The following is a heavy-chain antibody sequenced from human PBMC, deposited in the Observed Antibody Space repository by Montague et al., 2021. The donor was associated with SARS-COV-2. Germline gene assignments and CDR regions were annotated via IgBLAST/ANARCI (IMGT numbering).Heavy chain of an antibody. V-gene: IGHV3-23*01. J-gene: IGHJ4*02. D-gene: IGHD3-10*01. CDR2: ISGSGGST. Sequence: SLSLSYTASGFTFSSYAMSWVRQAPGKGLEWVSAISGSGGSTYYSDSVKGRFTISRDNSKNTLYLQMNSLRAEDTAVYYCAKDALLLWFGELSRFNERYYFDYWGQGTLVTVSS. CDR1: GFTFSSYA. CDR3: AKDALLLWFGELSRFNERYYFDY.